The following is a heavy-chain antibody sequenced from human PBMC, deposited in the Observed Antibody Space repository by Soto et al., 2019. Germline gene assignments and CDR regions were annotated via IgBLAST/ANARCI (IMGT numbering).Heavy chain of an antibody. Sequence: EVQLVESGGGLVQPGGSLRLSCAASGFTVSSNYMSWVRQAPGKGLEWVSVIYSGGSTYYADSVKGRFTISRDNSKNTLYLQMNSLRAEDTDVYYCARDRYYYDSSGRHWYFDLWGRGTLVTVSS. CDR3: ARDRYYYDSSGRHWYFDL. D-gene: IGHD3-22*01. J-gene: IGHJ2*01. V-gene: IGHV3-66*01. CDR1: GFTVSSNY. CDR2: IYSGGST.